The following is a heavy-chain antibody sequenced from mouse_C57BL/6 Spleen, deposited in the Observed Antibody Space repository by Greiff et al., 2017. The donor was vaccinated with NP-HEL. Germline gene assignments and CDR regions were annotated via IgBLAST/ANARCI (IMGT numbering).Heavy chain of an antibody. V-gene: IGHV1-69*01. CDR3: AIPPYDYYAMDY. J-gene: IGHJ4*01. Sequence: QVQLQQSGAELVMPGASVKLSCKASGYTFTSYWMHWVKQRPGQGLEWIGEIDPSDSYTNYNQKFKGKSTLTVDKSSSTAYMQLSSLTSEDSAVYYCAIPPYDYYAMDYWGQGTSVTVSS. CDR2: IDPSDSYT. CDR1: GYTFTSYW.